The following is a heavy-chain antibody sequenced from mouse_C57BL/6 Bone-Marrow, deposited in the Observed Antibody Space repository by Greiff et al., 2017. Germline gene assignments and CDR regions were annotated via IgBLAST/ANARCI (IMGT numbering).Heavy chain of an antibody. CDR2: IRNKANGYTT. J-gene: IGHJ3*01. Sequence: EVHLVESGGGLVQPGGSLSLSCAASGFTFTDYYMSWVRQPPGTALEWLGFIRNKANGYTTEYSASVKGRFTISRDNSQSILYLQMNALRAEDSATYYCARSSFFAYWGQGTLVTVSA. D-gene: IGHD6-1*01. V-gene: IGHV7-3*01. CDR3: ARSSFFAY. CDR1: GFTFTDYY.